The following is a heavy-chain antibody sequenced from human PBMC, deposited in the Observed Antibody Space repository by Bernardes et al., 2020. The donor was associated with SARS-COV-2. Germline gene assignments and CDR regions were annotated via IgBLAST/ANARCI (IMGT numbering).Heavy chain of an antibody. J-gene: IGHJ5*02. Sequence: ASWKVSCKVSGYTLTALSMHWVRQAPGKGLEWMGGFDPEDGETIYAQKFQGRVTMTEDTSTDTAYMELSSLRSEDTAVYYCATLNYYGSGSYSRWFDPWGQGTLVTVSS. D-gene: IGHD3-10*01. CDR3: ATLNYYGSGSYSRWFDP. CDR1: GYTLTALS. V-gene: IGHV1-24*01. CDR2: FDPEDGET.